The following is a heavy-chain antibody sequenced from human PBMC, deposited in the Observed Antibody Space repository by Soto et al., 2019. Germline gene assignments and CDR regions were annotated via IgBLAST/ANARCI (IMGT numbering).Heavy chain of an antibody. CDR2: ISYDGSNK. V-gene: IGHV3-30-3*01. Sequence: QVQLVESGGGVVQPGRSLRLSCAASGFTFSSYAMHWVRQAPGKGLEWVAVISYDGSNKYYADSVKGRFTISRDNSKNTLYLQMNSLRAEDTAVYYCARSFNNWFDPWGQGTLVTVSS. CDR3: ARSFNNWFDP. CDR1: GFTFSSYA. J-gene: IGHJ5*02.